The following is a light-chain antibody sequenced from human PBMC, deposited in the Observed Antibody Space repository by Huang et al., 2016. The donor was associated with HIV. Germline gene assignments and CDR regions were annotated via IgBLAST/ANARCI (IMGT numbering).Light chain of an antibody. J-gene: IGKJ3*01. V-gene: IGKV4-1*01. CDR1: QSVLSGNNKNY. CDR3: QQYFSPPVT. Sequence: DIVMTQSPDSLAVSLGERATINCKSSQSVLSGNNKNYLAWFQQKSGQPPKLLIYWASTRESGVPDRFSASGSRTDFTLTINNLQPEDVAVYYCQQYFSPPVTFGPGTKVHVK. CDR2: WAS.